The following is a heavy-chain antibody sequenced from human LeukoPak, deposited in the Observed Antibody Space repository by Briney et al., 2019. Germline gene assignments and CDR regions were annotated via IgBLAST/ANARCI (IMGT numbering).Heavy chain of an antibody. J-gene: IGHJ4*02. V-gene: IGHV3-7*01. CDR2: LDPSGSQK. Sequence: GGSLRLSCAASGFTFNRSWMNWVRQAPGKGLEWVANLDPSGSQKRYVDSVKGRFIISKDNPGASLYLDMYSLRAEDTAIYYCAIWTSGNYWGQGTLVTVSS. D-gene: IGHD1-1*01. CDR3: AIWTSGNY. CDR1: GFTFNRSW.